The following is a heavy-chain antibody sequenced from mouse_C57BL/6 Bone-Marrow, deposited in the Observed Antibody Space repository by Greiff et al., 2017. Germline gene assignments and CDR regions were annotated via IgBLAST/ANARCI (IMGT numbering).Heavy chain of an antibody. CDR2: ISSGCSSI. CDR1: GFTFSLYG. CDR3: ARKEEIWGRYAMDY. Sequence: EVKLVQSGGGLVKPGWSLTLPCAFSGFTFSLYGMHWVRQAPEKRLVWVAYISSGCSSIYHADTAKGRVTISRDIAKNTLFLQMTSLRTKDTDMYYCARKEEIWGRYAMDYWGQGTSVTVSS. J-gene: IGHJ4*01. D-gene: IGHD1-1*02. V-gene: IGHV5-17*01.